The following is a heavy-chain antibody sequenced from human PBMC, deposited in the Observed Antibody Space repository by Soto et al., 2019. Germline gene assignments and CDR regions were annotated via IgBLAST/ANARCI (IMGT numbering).Heavy chain of an antibody. V-gene: IGHV2-5*08. D-gene: IGHD6-19*01. Sequence: SGPTLVNPTQTLTLTCTFSGFSLTTNKMSVSRIRQPPGKALEWLALIYWDDDKRYSPSLKNRLTITKDSSKNQVVLTMSNMDPVDTGTYYCAHTPGTGYRSGSVDYWGQGTLVTV. CDR1: GFSLTTNKMS. J-gene: IGHJ4*02. CDR3: AHTPGTGYRSGSVDY. CDR2: IYWDDDK.